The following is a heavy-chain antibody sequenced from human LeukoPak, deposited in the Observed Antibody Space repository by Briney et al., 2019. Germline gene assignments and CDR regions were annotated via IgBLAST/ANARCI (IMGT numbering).Heavy chain of an antibody. V-gene: IGHV3-23*01. CDR2: ISGSGGST. J-gene: IGHJ4*02. CDR3: AKGSRGSCSRTYCYPFDY. CDR1: GFTFSSYG. Sequence: PGGTPRLSCAASGFTFSSYGMSWVRQAPGKGLKWVSAISGSGGSTYYADSVKGRFTISRDNSKNTLYLQMNSLRAEDTAVYYCAKGSRGSCSRTYCYPFDYWGQGTLVTVSS. D-gene: IGHD2-2*01.